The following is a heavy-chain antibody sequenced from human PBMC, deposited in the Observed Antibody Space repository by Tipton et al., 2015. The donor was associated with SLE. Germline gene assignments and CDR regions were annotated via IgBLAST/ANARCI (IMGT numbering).Heavy chain of an antibody. CDR1: GGSFSGYY. J-gene: IGHJ4*02. CDR3: ARGLGSGYCSSTSCEGDY. Sequence: TLSLTCAVYGGSFSGYYWSWIRQPPGKGLEWIGEINHSGSTNYNPSLKSRVTISVDTFKNQFSLKLSSVTAADTAVYYCARGLGSGYCSSTSCEGDYWGQGTLVTVSS. V-gene: IGHV4-34*01. D-gene: IGHD2-2*01. CDR2: INHSGST.